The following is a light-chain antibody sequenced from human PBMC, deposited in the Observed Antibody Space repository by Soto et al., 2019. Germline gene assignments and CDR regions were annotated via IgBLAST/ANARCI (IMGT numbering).Light chain of an antibody. J-gene: IGKJ5*01. CDR1: QTVSSNY. V-gene: IGKV3-20*01. CDR3: QQYTGPPTT. CDR2: GAS. Sequence: EIILTQSPDTLSLSPGERATLSCRASQTVSSNYLAWCQQRPGQAPRLLIYGASTRAAGIPDRYSGSGSATDFTLTITRLEPEYFAVYFCQQYTGPPTTFGQGTRLEIK.